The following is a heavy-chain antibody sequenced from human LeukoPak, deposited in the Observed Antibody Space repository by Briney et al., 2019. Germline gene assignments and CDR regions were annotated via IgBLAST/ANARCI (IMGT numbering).Heavy chain of an antibody. Sequence: GASVKVSCKASGNTFTSYGINWVRQATGQGLEWMGWMNPNSGNTGYAQKFQGRVTMTRNTSISTAYMELSSLRSEDTAVYYCARERDGYNPDLLSWFCPWGQGTLVTVAS. V-gene: IGHV1-8*01. D-gene: IGHD5-24*01. CDR3: ARERDGYNPDLLSWFCP. J-gene: IGHJ5*02. CDR1: GNTFTSYG. CDR2: MNPNSGNT.